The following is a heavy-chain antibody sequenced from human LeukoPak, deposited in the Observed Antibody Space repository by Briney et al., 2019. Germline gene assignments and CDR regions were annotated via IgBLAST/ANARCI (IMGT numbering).Heavy chain of an antibody. CDR3: ARAGYGDYYYYFDY. CDR2: IIPIFGTA. CDR1: GGTFSSYA. Sequence: SVKVSCKASGGTFSSYAISWVRQAPGQGLEWMGGIIPIFGTANYAQKFQGRATITADKSTSTAYMELSSLRSEDTAVYYCARAGYGDYYYYFDYWGQGTLVTVSS. J-gene: IGHJ4*02. D-gene: IGHD4-17*01. V-gene: IGHV1-69*06.